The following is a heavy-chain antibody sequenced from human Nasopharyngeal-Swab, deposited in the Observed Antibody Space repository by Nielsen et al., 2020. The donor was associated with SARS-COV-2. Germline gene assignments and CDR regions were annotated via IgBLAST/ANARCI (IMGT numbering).Heavy chain of an antibody. D-gene: IGHD5-18*01. Sequence: GESLKISCAASGFTFSTYTMNWVRQAPGKGLEWVSSISSASSYIYYADSLKGRFTISRDNAKNSLYLQMNSLRAEDTAVYYCASSGYRLDYYSMDVWGQGTTVTVSS. CDR1: GFTFSTYT. CDR3: ASSGYRLDYYSMDV. J-gene: IGHJ6*02. CDR2: ISSASSYI. V-gene: IGHV3-21*01.